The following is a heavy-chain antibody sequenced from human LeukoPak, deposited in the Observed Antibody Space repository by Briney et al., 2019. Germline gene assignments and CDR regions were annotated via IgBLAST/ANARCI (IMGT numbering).Heavy chain of an antibody. J-gene: IGHJ4*02. V-gene: IGHV3-21*06. CDR1: GFTFSAYS. CDR2: ISGSSSSYI. D-gene: IGHD3-10*01. CDR3: ARDGARGDY. Sequence: GGSLRLSCAASGFTFSAYSMNWVRQAPGKGLEWFSTISGSSSSYIYYADSVKGRFTTSRDNAKNSLYLQMNSLRAEDTAVYYCARDGARGDYWGQGTLVTVSS.